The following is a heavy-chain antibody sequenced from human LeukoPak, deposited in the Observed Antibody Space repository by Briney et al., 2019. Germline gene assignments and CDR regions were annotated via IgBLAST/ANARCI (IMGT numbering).Heavy chain of an antibody. CDR3: ARGGIAAARGYYYGMDV. CDR2: INPNSGDT. J-gene: IGHJ6*02. Sequence: ASVKVSCKASGYTFTGYYMHWVRQAPGQGLEWMGWINPNSGDTNYAQKFQGWVTMTRDTSISTAYMELSRLRSDDTAVYYCARGGIAAARGYYYGMDVWGQGTTVTVSS. V-gene: IGHV1-2*04. D-gene: IGHD6-13*01. CDR1: GYTFTGYY.